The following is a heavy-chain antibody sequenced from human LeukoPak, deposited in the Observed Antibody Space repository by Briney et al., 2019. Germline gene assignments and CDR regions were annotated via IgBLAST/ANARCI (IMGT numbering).Heavy chain of an antibody. Sequence: ASVKVSCKASGYTFTSYGISWVRQAPGQGLEWMGWSSAYNGNTNYAQKFQGRVTITADKSTSTAYMELSSLRSEDAAVYYCARVAAAGSLTYYFDYWGQGTLATVSS. CDR2: SSAYNGNT. CDR3: ARVAAAGSLTYYFDY. D-gene: IGHD6-13*01. J-gene: IGHJ4*02. V-gene: IGHV1-18*01. CDR1: GYTFTSYG.